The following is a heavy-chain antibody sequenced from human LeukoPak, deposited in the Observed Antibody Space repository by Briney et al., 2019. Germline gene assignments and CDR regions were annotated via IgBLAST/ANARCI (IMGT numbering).Heavy chain of an antibody. D-gene: IGHD6-13*01. CDR3: ARARRASSSSWYGGAFDI. CDR2: IKQDGSEK. J-gene: IGHJ3*02. CDR1: GFTFSNYW. V-gene: IGHV3-7*01. Sequence: PGGSLRLSCAASGFTFSNYWMSWVRQAPGKGLEWVANIKQDGSEKDYVDSLKGRFTISRDNAKNSVDLQMNSLRAEDTAFYYCARARRASSSSWYGGAFDIWGQGTMVTVSS.